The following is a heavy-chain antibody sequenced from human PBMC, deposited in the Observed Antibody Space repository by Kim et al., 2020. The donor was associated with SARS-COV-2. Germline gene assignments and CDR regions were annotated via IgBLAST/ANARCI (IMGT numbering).Heavy chain of an antibody. CDR2: ISYDGPNE. CDR3: AKDATSSGSFRFFDL. Sequence: GGSLRLSCAASGFTFRSYGMHWVRQAPGKGLEWVAVISYDGPNEYYAESVKGRIAISRDNSKHTLYLQMNSLRAEDTAVYTCAKDATSSGSFRFFDLWGRGTLVTVSS. CDR1: GFTFRSYG. V-gene: IGHV3-30*18. D-gene: IGHD6-25*01. J-gene: IGHJ2*01.